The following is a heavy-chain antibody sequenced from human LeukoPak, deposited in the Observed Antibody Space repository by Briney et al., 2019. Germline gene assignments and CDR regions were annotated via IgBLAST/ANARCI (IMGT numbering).Heavy chain of an antibody. J-gene: IGHJ4*02. D-gene: IGHD5-24*01. V-gene: IGHV3-7*01. CDR1: GFTFSSYW. Sequence: GGSLRLSCAASGFTFSSYWMSWVRQAPGKGLEWVANIKQDGSEKYYVDSVKGRFTISRDNAKNSLFLQMNSLRAEDTAVYYCARHPRTDGYNPYYYYFDYWGQGTLVTVSS. CDR2: IKQDGSEK. CDR3: ARHPRTDGYNPYYYYFDY.